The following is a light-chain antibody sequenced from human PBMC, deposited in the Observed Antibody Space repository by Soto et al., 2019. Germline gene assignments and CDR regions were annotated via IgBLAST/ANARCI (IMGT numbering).Light chain of an antibody. Sequence: DIQMTQSPSTLSASVGDRVTITCRASQSISSWLAWYQQKPGKAPKLLIYKASSLESGVPSRFSGSGSGTEFPLTISSLQPDDFATYNCQQYNSYWTFGQGTKGEIK. CDR1: QSISSW. V-gene: IGKV1-5*03. CDR2: KAS. J-gene: IGKJ1*01. CDR3: QQYNSYWT.